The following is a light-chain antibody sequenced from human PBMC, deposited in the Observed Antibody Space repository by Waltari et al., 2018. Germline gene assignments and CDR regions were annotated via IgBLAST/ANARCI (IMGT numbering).Light chain of an antibody. Sequence: QSALTQPASVSGSPGQSITISCTGSSRDIGSYDWVSWYQQHPGKAPKVVIFDVSYRPSGFSTRFSGSKSGNTASLTISGLQAEDEADYYCTSYTTRHSLVFGTGTKVTVL. CDR2: DVS. V-gene: IGLV2-14*03. CDR1: SRDIGSYDW. J-gene: IGLJ1*01. CDR3: TSYTTRHSLV.